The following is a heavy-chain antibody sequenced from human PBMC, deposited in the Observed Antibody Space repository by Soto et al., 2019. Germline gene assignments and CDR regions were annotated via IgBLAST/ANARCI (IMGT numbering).Heavy chain of an antibody. Sequence: HPGGSLRLSCVASGFTFSTYWMSWVRQAPGKGLEWVAYMSLDGSNKDYVDSVKGRFTISRDNARNSLYLQMNSLRAEDTAVYYCAREDWYRFDPWGQGTLVTVSS. CDR1: GFTFSTYW. J-gene: IGHJ5*02. CDR2: MSLDGSNK. CDR3: AREDWYRFDP. D-gene: IGHD3-9*01. V-gene: IGHV3-7*01.